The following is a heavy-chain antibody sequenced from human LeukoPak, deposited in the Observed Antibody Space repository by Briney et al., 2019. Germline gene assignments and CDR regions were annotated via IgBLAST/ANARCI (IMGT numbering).Heavy chain of an antibody. V-gene: IGHV4-59*01. CDR2: IYYSGST. J-gene: IGHJ4*02. CDR3: ANGAVAGTLDY. Sequence: SETLSLTCTVSGGSISGYYWSWIRQPAGKGLEWIGYIYYSGSTNYNPSLKSRVTISVDTSKNQFSLKLSSVTAADTAVYYCANGAVAGTLDYWGQGTLVTVSS. D-gene: IGHD6-19*01. CDR1: GGSISGYY.